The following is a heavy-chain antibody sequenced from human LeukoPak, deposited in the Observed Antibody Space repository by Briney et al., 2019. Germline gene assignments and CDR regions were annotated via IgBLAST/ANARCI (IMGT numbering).Heavy chain of an antibody. CDR1: GYSISSGYY. Sequence: SETLSLTCTVSGYSISSGYYWGWIRQPPGKGLEWIGSIYHSGSTYYNPSLKSRVTISVDTSKNQFSLKLSSVTAADTAVYYCARGAGYSYGTIDYWGQGTLVTVSS. V-gene: IGHV4-38-2*02. D-gene: IGHD5-18*01. CDR3: ARGAGYSYGTIDY. CDR2: IYHSGST. J-gene: IGHJ4*02.